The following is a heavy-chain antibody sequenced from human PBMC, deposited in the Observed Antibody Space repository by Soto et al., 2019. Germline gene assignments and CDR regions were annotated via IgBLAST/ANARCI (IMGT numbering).Heavy chain of an antibody. J-gene: IGHJ3*02. CDR3: VRETGFTTTSDAFNI. CDR2: IGTGGDT. D-gene: IGHD1-1*01. V-gene: IGHV3-13*01. CDR1: GFTFSGSD. Sequence: EVQLVESGGGLVQPGGSLRLSCAASGFTFSGSDMNWVRHTRGKGLEWVSGIGTGGDTYYADSVRGRFTISREDAKGSWYLQMNSLRVEDTAVYYCVRETGFTTTSDAFNIWGQGTMVTVSS.